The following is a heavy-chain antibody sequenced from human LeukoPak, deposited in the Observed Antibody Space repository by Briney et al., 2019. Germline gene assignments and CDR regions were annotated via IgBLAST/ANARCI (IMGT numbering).Heavy chain of an antibody. CDR1: GYTFTDYY. V-gene: IGHV1-2*02. D-gene: IGHD1-26*01. Sequence: ASVKVSCRASGYTFTDYYIHWVRQAPGQGLEWMGWINPNSATNYAQKFQGRVTMTRDTSISTACMELSRLTSDDMAVYYCSRGEVDGPDFDYWGQGTLVTVSS. CDR2: INPNSAT. J-gene: IGHJ4*02. CDR3: SRGEVDGPDFDY.